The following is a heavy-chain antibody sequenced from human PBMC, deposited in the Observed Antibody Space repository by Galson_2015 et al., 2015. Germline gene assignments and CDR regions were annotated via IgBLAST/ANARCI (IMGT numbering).Heavy chain of an antibody. CDR3: ARDRNGDYYDSSGYPDS. CDR1: GFTFSDYY. J-gene: IGHJ4*02. V-gene: IGHV3-11*01. Sequence: SLRLSCAASGFTFSDYYMSWIRQAPGRGLEWPSYISTSGSTIYYADSVKGRFTVSRDNAKNSLYLQMNSLRAEDTAVYYCARDRNGDYYDSSGYPDSWGQGTLVTVSS. D-gene: IGHD3-22*01. CDR2: ISTSGSTI.